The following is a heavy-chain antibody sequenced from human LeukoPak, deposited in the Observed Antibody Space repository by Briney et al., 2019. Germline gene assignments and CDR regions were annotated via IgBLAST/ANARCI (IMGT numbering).Heavy chain of an antibody. D-gene: IGHD4-11*01. V-gene: IGHV1-18*01. CDR3: ARETFSTVSSDY. Sequence: ASVKVSCKSSGYTFTSYGISWVRPAPGQGLEWMGWISAYNGNTNYAQKLQGRVTMTTDTSTSTAYMELRSLRSDDTAVYYCARETFSTVSSDYWGQGTLVTVSS. CDR1: GYTFTSYG. CDR2: ISAYNGNT. J-gene: IGHJ4*02.